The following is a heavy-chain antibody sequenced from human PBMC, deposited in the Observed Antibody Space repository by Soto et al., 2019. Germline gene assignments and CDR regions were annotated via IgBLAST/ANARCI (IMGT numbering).Heavy chain of an antibody. J-gene: IGHJ5*02. Sequence: QVQLQQWGAGLLKPSETLSLSCAVYGGYFNDNYYTWFRQPPGKGLEWIGEISRSGTTKYIPSLKSRASTSFATSKTQVSLKVTSVTAADTAVYYWATSLWFGTQVELWGQGALVTVSS. D-gene: IGHD3-10*01. CDR2: ISRSGTT. CDR1: GGYFNDNY. V-gene: IGHV4-34*01. CDR3: ATSLWFGTQVEL.